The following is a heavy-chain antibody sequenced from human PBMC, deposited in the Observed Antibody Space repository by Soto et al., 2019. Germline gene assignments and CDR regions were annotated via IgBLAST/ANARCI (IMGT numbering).Heavy chain of an antibody. CDR2: ISYDGSNK. J-gene: IGHJ5*02. CDR1: GFTFSSYG. V-gene: IGHV3-30*18. Sequence: PGGSLRLSCAASGFTFSSYGMHWVRQAPGKGLEWVAVISYDGSNKYYADSVKGRFTISRDNSKNTLYLQMNSLRAEDTAVYYCAKSLPSYFIDPWGHGTLVTVSS. CDR3: AKSLPSYFIDP. D-gene: IGHD2-8*01.